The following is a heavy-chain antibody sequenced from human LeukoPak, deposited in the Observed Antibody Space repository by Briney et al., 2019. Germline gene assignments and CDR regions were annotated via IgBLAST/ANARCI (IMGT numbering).Heavy chain of an antibody. CDR3: VRGRDYYYGLDV. J-gene: IGHJ6*02. V-gene: IGHV1-8*02. Sequence: ASVKVSCKASGGTFSSYAISWVRQAPGQGLEYMGWMNPNSGVTTNAKKFQGRVSMTRDTSTTTAYMEVRGLRSDDTAVYYCVRGRDYYYGLDVWGQGTTVIVSS. CDR1: GGTFSSYA. CDR2: MNPNSGVT.